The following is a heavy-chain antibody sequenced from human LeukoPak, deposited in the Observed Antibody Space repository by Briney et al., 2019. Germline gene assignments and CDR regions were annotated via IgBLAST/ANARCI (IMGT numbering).Heavy chain of an antibody. CDR1: GGTFSSYA. CDR3: ARAYVVPAATYPYYYYYYYMDV. CDR2: IIPIFGTA. V-gene: IGHV1-69*06. D-gene: IGHD2-2*01. J-gene: IGHJ6*03. Sequence: GASVKVSCKASGGTFSSYAISWVRQAPGQGLEWMGGIIPIFGTANYAQKFQGRVTITADKSTSTAYMELSSLRSEDTAVYYCARAYVVPAATYPYYYYYYYMDVWGKGTTVTISS.